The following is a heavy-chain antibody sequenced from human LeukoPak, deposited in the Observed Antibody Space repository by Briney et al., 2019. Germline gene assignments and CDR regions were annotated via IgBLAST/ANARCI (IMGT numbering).Heavy chain of an antibody. Sequence: PSQTLSPTCAVSGGSISSSNWWSWVRQPPGKGLEWIGEIYHSGSTSYNPSLKSRVTISVDKSKNQFSLKLSSVTAADTAVYYCARGMWGSGSYHKYYGMDVWGKGTTVTVSS. J-gene: IGHJ6*04. V-gene: IGHV4-4*02. CDR3: ARGMWGSGSYHKYYGMDV. D-gene: IGHD3-10*01. CDR1: GGSISSSNW. CDR2: IYHSGST.